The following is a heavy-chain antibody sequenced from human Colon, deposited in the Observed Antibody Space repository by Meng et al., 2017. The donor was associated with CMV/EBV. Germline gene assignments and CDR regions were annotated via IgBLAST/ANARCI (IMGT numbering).Heavy chain of an antibody. V-gene: IGHV1-69*01. Sequence: FSSFTSSWVRQAPGQGLEWVGGIVPVFASANYAQKFHDRVTITADESTSTVFLELSSLRSDDTAVYYCARVALTYYDFWSGNYWLDPWGQGTLVTVSS. D-gene: IGHD3/OR15-3a*01. CDR1: FSSFT. CDR3: ARVALTYYDFWSGNYWLDP. CDR2: IVPVFASA. J-gene: IGHJ5*02.